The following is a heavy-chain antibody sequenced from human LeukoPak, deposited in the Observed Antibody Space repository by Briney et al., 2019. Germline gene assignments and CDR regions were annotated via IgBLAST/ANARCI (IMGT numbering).Heavy chain of an antibody. Sequence: SETLSLTCTVSGGSISSYYWSWIRQPPGKGLEWIGYIYYSGSTNYNPSLKSRATISVDTSKNQFSLKLSSVTAADTAVYYCARGVLGYDSSGSDAFDIWGQGTMVTVSS. D-gene: IGHD3-22*01. J-gene: IGHJ3*02. CDR3: ARGVLGYDSSGSDAFDI. CDR1: GGSISSYY. CDR2: IYYSGST. V-gene: IGHV4-59*01.